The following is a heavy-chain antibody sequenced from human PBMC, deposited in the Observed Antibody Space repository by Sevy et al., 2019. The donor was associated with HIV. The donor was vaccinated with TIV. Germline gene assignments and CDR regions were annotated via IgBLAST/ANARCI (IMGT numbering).Heavy chain of an antibody. V-gene: IGHV3-30*04. Sequence: GGSLRLSCASSGFTFSSYAMHWVRQGPGKGLEAVAVISYDAKVKFYADSVKGRFTISRDNSKNTLDLQMKSLRDEDMAVYYCARERGVSTRNGSPLDYWGQGTLVTVSS. CDR2: ISYDAKVK. CDR1: GFTFSSYA. J-gene: IGHJ4*02. CDR3: ARERGVSTRNGSPLDY. D-gene: IGHD6-19*01.